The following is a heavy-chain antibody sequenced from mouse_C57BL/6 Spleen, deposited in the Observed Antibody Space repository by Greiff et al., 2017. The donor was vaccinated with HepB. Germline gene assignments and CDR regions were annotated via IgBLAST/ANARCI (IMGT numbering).Heavy chain of an antibody. D-gene: IGHD1-1*01. V-gene: IGHV14-4*01. CDR2: IDPENGDT. CDR1: GFNIKDDY. CDR3: ATGYGSSFAD. Sequence: VQLQQSGAELVRPGASVKLSCTASGFNIKDDYMHWVKQRPEQGLEWIGWIDPENGDTEYASKCQGKATITADTSSNTAYLQLSSLTSEDTAVYYCATGYGSSFADWGQGTLVTVSA. J-gene: IGHJ3*01.